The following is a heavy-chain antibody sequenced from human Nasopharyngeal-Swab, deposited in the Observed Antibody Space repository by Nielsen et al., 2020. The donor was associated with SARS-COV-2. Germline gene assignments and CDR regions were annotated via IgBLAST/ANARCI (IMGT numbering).Heavy chain of an antibody. J-gene: IGHJ4*02. CDR1: GFTFEDHG. CDR2: ISWNSGDI. CDR3: AKDGGGYCSSTSCYAFTHFDY. Sequence: SLKISCEASGFTFEDHGMHWVRQAPGKGLEWVSGISWNSGDIGYADSVKGRFTISRDNAKNSLYLQMNSLRAEDTALYYCAKDGGGYCSSTSCYAFTHFDYWGQGTLVTVSS. V-gene: IGHV3-9*01. D-gene: IGHD2-2*01.